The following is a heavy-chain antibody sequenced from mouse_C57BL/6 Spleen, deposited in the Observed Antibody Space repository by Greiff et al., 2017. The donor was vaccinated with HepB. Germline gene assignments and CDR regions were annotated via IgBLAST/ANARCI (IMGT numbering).Heavy chain of an antibody. J-gene: IGHJ1*03. V-gene: IGHV1-22*01. CDR1: GYTFTDYN. CDR2: INPNNGGT. Sequence: EVQLVESGPELVKPGASVKMSCKASGYTFTDYNMHWVKQSHGKSLEWIGYINPNNGGTSYNQKFKGKATLTVNKSSSTAYMELRSLTSEDSAVYYCARGTLNWYFDVWGTGTTVTVSS. D-gene: IGHD3-3*01. CDR3: ARGTLNWYFDV.